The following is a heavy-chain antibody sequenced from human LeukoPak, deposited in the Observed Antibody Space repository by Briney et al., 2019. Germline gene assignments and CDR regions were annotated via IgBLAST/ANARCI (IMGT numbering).Heavy chain of an antibody. CDR2: INPSGGST. CDR3: ARGGNWNYFGAPSRGP. CDR1: GYTFTSYY. J-gene: IGHJ5*02. V-gene: IGHV1-46*03. Sequence: ASVKVSCKASGYTFTSYYMHWVRQAPGQGLEWMGIINPSGGSTSYAQKFQGRVTMTRDTSTSTVYMELSSLRSEDTAVYYCARGGNWNYFGAPSRGPWGHGTLVTVSS. D-gene: IGHD1-7*01.